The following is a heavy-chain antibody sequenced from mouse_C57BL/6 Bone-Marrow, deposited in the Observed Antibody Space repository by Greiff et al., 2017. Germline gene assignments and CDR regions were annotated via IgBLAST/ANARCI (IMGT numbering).Heavy chain of an antibody. CDR3: ERRGYYSNYDYAMDY. V-gene: IGHV1-18*01. Sequence: EVQLQQSGPELVKPGASVKIPCKASGYTFTDYNMDWVKQSHGKSLEWIGDINPNNGGTIYNQKFKGKATLTVDKSSSTAYMELRSLTSEDTAVYYCERRGYYSNYDYAMDYWGQGTSVTVSS. D-gene: IGHD2-5*01. CDR2: INPNNGGT. J-gene: IGHJ4*01. CDR1: GYTFTDYN.